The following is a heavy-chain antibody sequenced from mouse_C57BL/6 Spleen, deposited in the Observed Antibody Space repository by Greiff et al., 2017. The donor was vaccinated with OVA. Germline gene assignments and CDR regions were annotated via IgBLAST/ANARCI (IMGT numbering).Heavy chain of an antibody. Sequence: QVQLQQSGAELMKPGASVKLSCKATGYTFTGYWIEWVKQRPGHGLEWIGEILPGSGSTHYNAKFKGKATFTADTSSYTAYMQLNSLTTEDSAIYYCARYDYGSRTGFAYWGQGTLVTVSA. J-gene: IGHJ3*01. D-gene: IGHD1-1*01. CDR1: GYTFTGYW. CDR3: ARYDYGSRTGFAY. V-gene: IGHV1-9*01. CDR2: ILPGSGST.